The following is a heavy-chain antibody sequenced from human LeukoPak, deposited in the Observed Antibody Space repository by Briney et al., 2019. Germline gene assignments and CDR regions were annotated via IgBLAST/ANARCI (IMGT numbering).Heavy chain of an antibody. J-gene: IGHJ2*01. CDR1: GFTFSSYW. V-gene: IGHV3-7*03. CDR2: IKQDGSEK. D-gene: IGHD4-17*01. CDR3: ARSSTTVTTRFFDL. Sequence: GGSLRLSCAASGFTFSSYWMSWVRQAPGKGLEWVANIKQDGSEKYYVDSVKGRFTISRDNAKNSLYLQMNSLRVEDTAFYYCARSSTTVTTRFFDLWGRGTLVTVSS.